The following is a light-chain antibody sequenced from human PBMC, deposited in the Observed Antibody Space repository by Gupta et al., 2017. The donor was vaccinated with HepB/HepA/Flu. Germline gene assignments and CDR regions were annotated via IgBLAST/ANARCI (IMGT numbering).Light chain of an antibody. J-gene: IGKJ5*01. V-gene: IGKV2-30*02. Sequence: DVVMTQSPLSLPVTLGQPASISCRSSQSLRHSDGNTYLNWFHQRPGQSPRRLIYKVAYRDAGVTDRFSGSGWGNYFLLGISRGEDDDVGVYYCRQNTHSPQITFGQGTRLEI. CDR3: RQNTHSPQIT. CDR2: KVA. CDR1: QSLRHSDGNTY.